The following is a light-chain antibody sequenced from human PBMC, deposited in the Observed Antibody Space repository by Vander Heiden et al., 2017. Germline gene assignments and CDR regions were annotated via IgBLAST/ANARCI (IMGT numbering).Light chain of an antibody. CDR3: LQDYNYPRT. J-gene: IGKJ1*01. CDR1: HDIGND. V-gene: IGKV1-6*01. CDR2: AAS. Sequence: AIQMTQSPSSLSGSVGDKISITCRASHDIGNDLGWYQQKPGKAPKLLIYAASRLQSGVPSRFSGSGSATDFTLTISSLQPEDFASYFCLQDYNYPRTFGQGTKVKIK.